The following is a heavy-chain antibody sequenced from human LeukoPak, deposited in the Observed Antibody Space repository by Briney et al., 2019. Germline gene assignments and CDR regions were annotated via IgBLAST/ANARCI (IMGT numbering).Heavy chain of an antibody. CDR3: AKDGHYYGSGSYCPFDY. J-gene: IGHJ4*02. CDR2: ISGSGGST. Sequence: GGSLRLSCAASGFTFSSDAMSWVRQAPGKGLEWVSAISGSGGSTYYADSVKGRFTISRDNSKNTLYLQMNSLRAEDTAVYYCAKDGHYYGSGSYCPFDYWGQGTLVTVSS. D-gene: IGHD3-10*01. CDR1: GFTFSSDA. V-gene: IGHV3-23*01.